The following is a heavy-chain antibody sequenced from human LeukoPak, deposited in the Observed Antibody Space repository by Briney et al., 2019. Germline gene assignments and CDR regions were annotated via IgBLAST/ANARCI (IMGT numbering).Heavy chain of an antibody. D-gene: IGHD3-10*01. CDR1: GFTFSSYS. CDR2: ISSSSSYI. V-gene: IGHV3-21*01. CDR3: AKDLYGSGSFYVY. Sequence: GSLRLSCAASGFTFSSYSMNWVRQAPGKGLEWVSSISSSSSYIYYADSVKGRFTISRDNAKNSLYLQMNSLRAEDTAVYYCAKDLYGSGSFYVYWGRGTLVTVSS. J-gene: IGHJ4*02.